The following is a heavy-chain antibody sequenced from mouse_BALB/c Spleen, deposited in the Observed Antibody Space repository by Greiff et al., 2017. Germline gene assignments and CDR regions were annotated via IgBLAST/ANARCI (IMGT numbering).Heavy chain of an antibody. V-gene: IGHV2-9*02. Sequence: VMLVESGPGLVAPSQSLSITCTVSGFSLTSYGVHWVRQPPGKGLEWLGVIWAGGSTNYNSALMSRLSISKDNSKSQVFLKMNSLQTDDTAMYYCARGPYGNYPAWFAYWGQGTLVTVSA. CDR2: IWAGGST. CDR3: ARGPYGNYPAWFAY. CDR1: GFSLTSYG. J-gene: IGHJ3*01. D-gene: IGHD2-1*01.